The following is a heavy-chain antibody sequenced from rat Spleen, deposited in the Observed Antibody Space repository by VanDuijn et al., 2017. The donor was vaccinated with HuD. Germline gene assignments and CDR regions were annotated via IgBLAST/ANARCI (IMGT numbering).Heavy chain of an antibody. J-gene: IGHJ2*01. Sequence: EVQLVESDGGLVQPGRSLKLSCAASGFTFSDYYMAWVRQAPTKGLEWVASITHIGGTTYYPDSVKGRFTISRDNAKSSLYLQMDSLRSEDSATYYCTRDRILRSTGFDYWGQGVMVTVSS. CDR1: GFTFSDYY. V-gene: IGHV5-20*01. CDR2: ITHIGGTT. CDR3: TRDRILRSTGFDY. D-gene: IGHD1-6*01.